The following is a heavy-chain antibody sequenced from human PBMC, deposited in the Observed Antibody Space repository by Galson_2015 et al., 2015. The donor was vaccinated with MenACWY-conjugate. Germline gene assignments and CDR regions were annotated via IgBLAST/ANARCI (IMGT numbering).Heavy chain of an antibody. CDR1: GFTFSTYG. CDR3: AKDLGGLLVWLDRPVGEDLDY. J-gene: IGHJ4*02. CDR2: IWYDGSYK. D-gene: IGHD3-10*01. Sequence: SLRLSCAASGFTFSTYGMHWVRQAPGKGLEWVAFIWYDGSYKYYTDSVKGRFTVSRDNSKNTLYLQMNSLTTGDTAVYFCAKDLGGLLVWLDRPVGEDLDYWGQGTLVTVSS. V-gene: IGHV3-30*02.